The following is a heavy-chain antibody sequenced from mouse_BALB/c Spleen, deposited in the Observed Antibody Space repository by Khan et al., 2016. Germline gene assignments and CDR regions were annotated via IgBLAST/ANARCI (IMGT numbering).Heavy chain of an antibody. J-gene: IGHJ1*01. CDR3: ARDFDV. Sequence: EVELVESGGGLVQPGGSLRLSCATSGFTFTDYYMSWVRQPPGKALGWLGFIRNRANGYTTEYSASVKGRFTISRDNSQSILYLQMNTLRAEDSATYYCARDFDVWGAGTTVTVSS. CDR2: IRNRANGYTT. CDR1: GFTFTDYY. V-gene: IGHV7-3*02.